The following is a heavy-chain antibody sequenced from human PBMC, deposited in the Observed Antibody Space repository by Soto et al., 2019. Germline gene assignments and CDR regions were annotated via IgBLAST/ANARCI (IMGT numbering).Heavy chain of an antibody. V-gene: IGHV1-8*01. Sequence: QVQLVQSGAEVKKPGASVKVSCKASGYTFTSYDINWVRQATGQGLEWMGWMNPNSGNTGYAQKFQGRVTMTRNTSISAAYMELRRLRSEEPVVYSRAREITAYWYFDLWVRGTLVTVSS. CDR1: GYTFTSYD. D-gene: IGHD3-16*01. CDR3: AREITAYWYFDL. CDR2: MNPNSGNT. J-gene: IGHJ2*01.